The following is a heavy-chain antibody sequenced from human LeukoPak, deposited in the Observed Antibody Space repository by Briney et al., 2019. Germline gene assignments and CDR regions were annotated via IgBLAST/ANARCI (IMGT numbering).Heavy chain of an antibody. CDR3: ARIPLYSSGFDAFDM. D-gene: IGHD6-19*01. Sequence: PLDTLSLTCTVSGCSISSYYWSWIRQPAGKGLEWIGRIYTSGSTNYNPPLNSRVTMSVDTSKNQFSLQLSSATAADRALYYCARIPLYSSGFDAFDMWGQGTMVTVSS. J-gene: IGHJ3*02. V-gene: IGHV4-4*07. CDR1: GCSISSYY. CDR2: IYTSGST.